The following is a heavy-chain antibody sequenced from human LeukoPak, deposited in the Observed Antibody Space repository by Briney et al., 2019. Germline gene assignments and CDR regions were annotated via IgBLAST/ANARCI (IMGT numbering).Heavy chain of an antibody. J-gene: IGHJ5*02. D-gene: IGHD3-9*01. CDR3: ARVRYFDWLPPFDP. V-gene: IGHV1-2*02. CDR1: GYTFTGYY. CDR2: INPNSDGT. Sequence: ASVKVSCKASGYTFTGYYMHWVRQAPGQGLEWMGWINPNSDGTNYAQKFQGRVTMTRDTSISTAYMELSRLRSDDTAVYYCARVRYFDWLPPFDPWGQGTLVTVSS.